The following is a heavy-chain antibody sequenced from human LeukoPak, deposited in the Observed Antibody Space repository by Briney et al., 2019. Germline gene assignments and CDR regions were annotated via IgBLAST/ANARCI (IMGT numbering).Heavy chain of an antibody. CDR3: AKGQGGTGFDY. Sequence: PGGSLRLSCAASGFNFTRFGMSWVRQAPGKGLEWVSGISGSGGSTYYADSVKGRFTISRDNSKNTLYLEMNSLRAEDTAVYYCAKGQGGTGFDYWGQGTLVTVSS. CDR1: GFNFTRFG. D-gene: IGHD1-1*01. V-gene: IGHV3-23*01. CDR2: ISGSGGST. J-gene: IGHJ4*02.